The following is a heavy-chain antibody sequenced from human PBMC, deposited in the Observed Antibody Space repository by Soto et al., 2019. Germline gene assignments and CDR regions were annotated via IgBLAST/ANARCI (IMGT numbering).Heavy chain of an antibody. CDR2: IVVGSGNT. CDR3: AATDYSNSYYYYGMDV. Sequence: ASVKVSCKASGFTFTSSAVQWVRQARGQRLEWIGWIVVGSGNTNYAQKFQERVTITRDMSTSTAYMELSSLRSEDTAVYYCAATDYSNSYYYYGMDVWGQGTTVTVSS. CDR1: GFTFTSSA. J-gene: IGHJ6*01. V-gene: IGHV1-58*01. D-gene: IGHD4-4*01.